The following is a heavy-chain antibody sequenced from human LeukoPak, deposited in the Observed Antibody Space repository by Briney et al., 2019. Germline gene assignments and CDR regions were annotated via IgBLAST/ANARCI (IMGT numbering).Heavy chain of an antibody. D-gene: IGHD2/OR15-2a*01. V-gene: IGHV3-30*18. J-gene: IGHJ4*02. Sequence: GGSLRLSCAASGFTFSSYGMHWVRQAPGKGLEWVAVISYDGSNKYYADSVKGRFTISRDNSMNTVFLQMDSLRPEDTAMYYCAKDTSRFFFDYWGQGTLVTVSS. CDR2: ISYDGSNK. CDR1: GFTFSSYG. CDR3: AKDTSRFFFDY.